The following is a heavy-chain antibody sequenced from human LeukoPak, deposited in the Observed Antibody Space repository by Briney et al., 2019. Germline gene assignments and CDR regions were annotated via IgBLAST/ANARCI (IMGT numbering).Heavy chain of an antibody. Sequence: GRSLRLSCAASGFTFSNYAMTWVRQAPGKGLDWVSTISGSGGSTYYADSVKGRFTISRDNSKNTLSLQMNSLRVEDTAVYYCEMTPFDYWGQGTLVTVSS. V-gene: IGHV3-23*01. J-gene: IGHJ4*02. CDR3: EMTPFDY. CDR1: GFTFSNYA. CDR2: ISGSGGST.